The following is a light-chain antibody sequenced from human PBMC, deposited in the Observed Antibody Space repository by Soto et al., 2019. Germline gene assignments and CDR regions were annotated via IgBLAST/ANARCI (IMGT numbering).Light chain of an antibody. CDR2: AAF. Sequence: DIQMTQSPSSLSASVGDRVTITCRASQDIRNDLCWYEQKPGKAPKRLIYAAFILQSGVPPRFSGNGSGTEFTLTISSLQAEDYATYFCLQHKTYSLTFGQGTRLE. V-gene: IGKV1-17*01. CDR1: QDIRND. CDR3: LQHKTYSLT. J-gene: IGKJ5*01.